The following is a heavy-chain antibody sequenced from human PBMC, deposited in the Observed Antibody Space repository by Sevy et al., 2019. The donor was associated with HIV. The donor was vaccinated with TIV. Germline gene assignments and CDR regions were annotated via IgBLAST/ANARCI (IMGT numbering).Heavy chain of an antibody. CDR2: IGTAGDT. CDR1: GFTFSSYD. Sequence: GGSLRLSCAASGFTFSSYDMHWVRQATGKGLEWVSAIGTAGDTYYPGSVKGRFTISRENAKNSLYLQRNSLRAGDTAVYYCARGSGRYCSSTSCYTLDYYYYGMDVWGQGTTVTVSS. J-gene: IGHJ6*02. CDR3: ARGSGRYCSSTSCYTLDYYYYGMDV. D-gene: IGHD2-2*02. V-gene: IGHV3-13*01.